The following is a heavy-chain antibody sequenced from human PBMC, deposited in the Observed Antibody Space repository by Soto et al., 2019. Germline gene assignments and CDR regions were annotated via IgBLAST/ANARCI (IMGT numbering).Heavy chain of an antibody. Sequence: EVRLVESGGGLVQPGRSLRLSCAASGFIFDDYAMHWVRQAPGKGLEWVSGISWNSGKIVYVDSVKGRFTISRDNAKNSLHLQMNSLRVEDTAWYYCAKEGGPWGQGTLVTVSS. CDR3: AKEGGP. J-gene: IGHJ5*02. V-gene: IGHV3-9*01. D-gene: IGHD3-16*01. CDR2: ISWNSGKI. CDR1: GFIFDDYA.